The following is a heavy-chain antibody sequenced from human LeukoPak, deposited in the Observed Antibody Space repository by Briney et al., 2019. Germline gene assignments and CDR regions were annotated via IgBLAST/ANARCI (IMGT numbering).Heavy chain of an antibody. CDR1: EFTFSSYG. V-gene: IGHV3-48*03. J-gene: IGHJ6*04. CDR3: AELGITMIGGV. Sequence: GGSLRLSCAASEFTFSSYGMNWVRQAPGKGLEWVSYISSSGSTIYYADSVKGRFTISRDNAKNSLYLQMNSLRAEDTAVYYCAELGITMIGGVWGKGTTVTISS. CDR2: ISSSGSTI. D-gene: IGHD3-10*02.